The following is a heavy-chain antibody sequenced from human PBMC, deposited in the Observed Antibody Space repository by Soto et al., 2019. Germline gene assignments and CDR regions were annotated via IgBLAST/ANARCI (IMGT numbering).Heavy chain of an antibody. V-gene: IGHV1-18*01. CDR3: PRGGRFGDSVYDD. CDR1: GYTFTSYG. CDR2: LSTYNGNT. J-gene: IGHJ4*02. Sequence: QVLLVQSGGEVKEPGASVKVSCKASGYTFTSYGISWVRQAPGQGLEWMGWLSTYNGNTYYAQNLQGRVTMTTGTSTRTAYMELRSLRADYTAGYYSPRGGRFGDSVYDDWGQVALVTVSS. D-gene: IGHD3-16*01.